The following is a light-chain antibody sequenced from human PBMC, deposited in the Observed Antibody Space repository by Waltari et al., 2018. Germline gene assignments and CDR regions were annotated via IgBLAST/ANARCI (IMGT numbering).Light chain of an antibody. Sequence: DIQMTQSPSTLSASVGDRVTITCRASQTINNWLAWYQQKSGKAPKLLIHKASTLHSGVPSRCSGRGSGKEFTLTISSLQPDDFATYYCQQYSSYSGTFGQGTKVDIK. CDR3: QQYSSYSGT. CDR2: KAS. CDR1: QTINNW. V-gene: IGKV1-5*03. J-gene: IGKJ2*01.